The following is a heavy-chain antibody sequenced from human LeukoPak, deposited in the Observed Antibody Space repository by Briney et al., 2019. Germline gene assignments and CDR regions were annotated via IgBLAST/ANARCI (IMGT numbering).Heavy chain of an antibody. D-gene: IGHD3-3*01. J-gene: IGHJ6*03. CDR1: GGSFSGYY. V-gene: IGHV4-34*01. CDR3: ARHRSHYDFWSGTYYYYYMDV. CDR2: INHSGST. Sequence: SETLSLTCAVYGGSFSGYYWSWIRQPPGKGLEWIGEINHSGSTNYNPSLKSRVTISVDTSKNQFSLKLSSVTAADTAVYYCARHRSHYDFWSGTYYYYYMDVWGKGTTVTVSS.